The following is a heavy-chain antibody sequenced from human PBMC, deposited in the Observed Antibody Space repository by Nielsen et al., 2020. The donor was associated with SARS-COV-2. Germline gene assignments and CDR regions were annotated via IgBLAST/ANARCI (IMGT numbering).Heavy chain of an antibody. Sequence: GESLKISCAASGFTFSSYAMSWVRQAPGKGLEWVSAISGSGGSTYYADSVKGRFTISRDNSKNTLYLQMNSLRAEDTAVYYCARGRAHYYDSPSGYWGQGTLVTVSS. CDR2: ISGSGGST. J-gene: IGHJ4*02. CDR1: GFTFSSYA. CDR3: ARGRAHYYDSPSGY. D-gene: IGHD3-22*01. V-gene: IGHV3-23*01.